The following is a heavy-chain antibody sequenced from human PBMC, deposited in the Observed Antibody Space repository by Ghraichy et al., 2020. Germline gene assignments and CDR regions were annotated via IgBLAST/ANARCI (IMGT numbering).Heavy chain of an antibody. Sequence: SETLSLTCAVYGGSFSGYYWSWIRQPPGKGLEWIGEINHSGSTNYNPSLKSRVTISVDTSKNQFSLKLSSVTAADTAVYYCARAVLVVVRSPRIAAAGREEIYYYYYGMDVWGQGTTVTVSS. CDR2: INHSGST. CDR1: GGSFSGYY. CDR3: ARAVLVVVRSPRIAAAGREEIYYYYYGMDV. V-gene: IGHV4-34*01. J-gene: IGHJ6*02. D-gene: IGHD6-13*01.